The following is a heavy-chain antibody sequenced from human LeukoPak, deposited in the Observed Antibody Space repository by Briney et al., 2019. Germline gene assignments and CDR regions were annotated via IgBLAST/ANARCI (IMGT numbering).Heavy chain of an antibody. D-gene: IGHD2-15*01. Sequence: ASVKVSCKASGYTFTSYGISWVRQAPGQGLEWMGWISAYNGNANYAQKLQGRVTMTTDTSTSTAYMELRSLRSDDTAVYYCARYCSGGSCYSEIGYYFDYWGQGTLVTVSS. CDR1: GYTFTSYG. CDR2: ISAYNGNA. V-gene: IGHV1-18*01. CDR3: ARYCSGGSCYSEIGYYFDY. J-gene: IGHJ4*02.